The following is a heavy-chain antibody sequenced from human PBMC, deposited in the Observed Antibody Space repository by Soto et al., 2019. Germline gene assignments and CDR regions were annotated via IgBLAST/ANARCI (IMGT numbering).Heavy chain of an antibody. CDR1: GGTFSSYT. D-gene: IGHD3-22*01. CDR3: ARATFRSSGTTDY. V-gene: IGHV1-69*02. CDR2: IIPILGIA. Sequence: SVKVSCKASGGTFSSYTISWVRQAPGQGLEWMGRIIPILGIANYAQKFQGRVTITADKSTSTAYMELSSLRSEDTAVYYCARATFRSSGTTDYWGQGTLVTVSS. J-gene: IGHJ4*02.